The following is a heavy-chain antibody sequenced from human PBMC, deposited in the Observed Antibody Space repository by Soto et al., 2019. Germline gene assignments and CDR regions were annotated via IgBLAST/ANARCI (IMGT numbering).Heavy chain of an antibody. D-gene: IGHD3-10*02. CDR2: IFYSGST. Sequence: QVQLQESGPGLVKPSETLSLTCTVSDGSISSYYWSWIWQPPGKGLEWIGFIFYSGSTSYNPSLKSRLTISIDTSEYQFSLKLNSVTAADTAVYYCASMIGDPVLSFDSWGQGTLVAVSS. J-gene: IGHJ5*01. CDR1: DGSISSYY. V-gene: IGHV4-59*01. CDR3: ASMIGDPVLSFDS.